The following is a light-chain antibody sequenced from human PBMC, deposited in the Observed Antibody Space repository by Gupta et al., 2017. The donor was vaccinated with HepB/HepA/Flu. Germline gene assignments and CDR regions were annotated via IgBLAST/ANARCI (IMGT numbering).Light chain of an antibody. CDR3: QQDCSSPLT. J-gene: IGKJ1*01. Sequence: EIVLTQSPVTLSLSPGERATLSSRASQNVSSSYLAWYQQKPGQAPRLLIYGASSRASGIPDRFSGSGSGTEFTLTINRLEPEDFAAFYCQQDCSSPLTFGQGTKVEIK. CDR2: GAS. V-gene: IGKV3-20*01. CDR1: QNVSSSY.